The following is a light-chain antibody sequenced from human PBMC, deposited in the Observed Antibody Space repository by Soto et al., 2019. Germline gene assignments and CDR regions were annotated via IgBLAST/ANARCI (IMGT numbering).Light chain of an antibody. J-gene: IGKJ1*01. CDR1: QSVSSSY. V-gene: IGKV3-20*01. CDR2: GAS. CDR3: QQYNNWRGT. Sequence: EIVLTQSPGTLSLSPGERATLSCRASQSVSSSYLAWYQQKPGQAPRLLIYGASSRATGIPDRFSGSGSGTDFTLTISSLRSEDFAVYYCQQYNNWRGTFGQGTKV.